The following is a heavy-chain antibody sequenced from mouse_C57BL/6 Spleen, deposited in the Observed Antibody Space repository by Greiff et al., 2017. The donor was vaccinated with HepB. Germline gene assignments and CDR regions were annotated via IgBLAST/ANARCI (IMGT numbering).Heavy chain of an antibody. Sequence: VQLQQSGAELVRPGASVKLSCTASGFNIKDDYMHWVKQRPEQGLEWIGWIDPENGDTEYASKFQGKATITADTSSNTAYLQLSSLTSEDTAVYYCTPLDSSGSYAMDYWGQGTSVTVSS. V-gene: IGHV14-4*01. CDR3: TPLDSSGSYAMDY. D-gene: IGHD3-2*02. CDR1: GFNIKDDY. J-gene: IGHJ4*01. CDR2: IDPENGDT.